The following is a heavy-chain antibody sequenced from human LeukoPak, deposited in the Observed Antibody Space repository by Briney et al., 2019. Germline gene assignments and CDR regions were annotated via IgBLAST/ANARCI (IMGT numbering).Heavy chain of an antibody. CDR1: GFTFSSYS. J-gene: IGHJ3*02. V-gene: IGHV3-21*01. D-gene: IGHD6-13*01. Sequence: PGRSLRLSCAASGFTFSSYSMNWVRQAPGKGLEWVSSISSSSSYIYYADSVKGRFTISRDNAKNSLYLQMNSLRAEDTAVYYCARFLAGSSWHDAFDIWGQGTMVTVSS. CDR3: ARFLAGSSWHDAFDI. CDR2: ISSSSSYI.